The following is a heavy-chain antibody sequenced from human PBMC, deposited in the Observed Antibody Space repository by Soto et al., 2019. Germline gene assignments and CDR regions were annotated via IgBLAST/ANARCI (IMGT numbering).Heavy chain of an antibody. V-gene: IGHV1-8*01. CDR1: GYTFTNYD. Sequence: QVKLVQSGAEVKKPGASVRVSCRASGYTFTNYDINWVRQAIGQGLEWMGWMNPNSGHTGYAQSFQGRVTMTTNTSIHTGYMELSRLTSVDMAIFYLARATTVMGPSYAYFLESYDIDSWGQGTLVTVSS. J-gene: IGHJ4*02. D-gene: IGHD4-4*01. CDR2: MNPNSGHT. CDR3: ARATTVMGPSYAYFLESYDIDS.